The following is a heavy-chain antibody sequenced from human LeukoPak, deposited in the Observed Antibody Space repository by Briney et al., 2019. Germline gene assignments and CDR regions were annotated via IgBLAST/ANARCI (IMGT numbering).Heavy chain of an antibody. Sequence: PGGSLRHSCAASGFTLSDYYMDWVRQAPGKGLEWVGRMRNKANGYTTEYAASVKGRFSISRDDSKNSLYLQMNSLKTEDTAVYYCVRGGDSSNRKRSLGYWGQGTLVTVSS. J-gene: IGHJ4*02. CDR1: GFTLSDYY. D-gene: IGHD6-13*01. V-gene: IGHV3-72*01. CDR3: VRGGDSSNRKRSLGY. CDR2: MRNKANGYTT.